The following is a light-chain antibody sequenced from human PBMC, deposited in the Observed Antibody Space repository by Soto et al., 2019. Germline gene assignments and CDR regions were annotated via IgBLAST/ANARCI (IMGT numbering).Light chain of an antibody. CDR1: SSDVG. V-gene: IGLV2-14*01. CDR3: CSFTSSNTWV. Sequence: QSALTQPASVSGSPGQSITISCTGTSSDVGVSWYQHHPGKAPKLMIYEVTNRPSGVSDRFSGSKSGNTASLTISGLQTEDEADYYCCSFTSSNTWVFVGGTKVTVL. CDR2: EVT. J-gene: IGLJ3*02.